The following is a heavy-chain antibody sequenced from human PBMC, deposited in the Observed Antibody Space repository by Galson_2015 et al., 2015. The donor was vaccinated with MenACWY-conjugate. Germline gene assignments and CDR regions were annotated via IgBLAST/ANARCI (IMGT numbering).Heavy chain of an antibody. V-gene: IGHV3-13*04. Sequence: SLRLSCAASGFRFSDYDMHWVRQVPGKSLEWVSGIGTSDDTYYPDSVRGRFTVSREDVKNSLYLQMNSLRAGDTALYYCARAGDADWYFDLWGRGTLVTVSS. J-gene: IGHJ2*01. CDR2: IGTSDDT. CDR3: ARAGDADWYFDL. CDR1: GFRFSDYD. D-gene: IGHD3-10*01.